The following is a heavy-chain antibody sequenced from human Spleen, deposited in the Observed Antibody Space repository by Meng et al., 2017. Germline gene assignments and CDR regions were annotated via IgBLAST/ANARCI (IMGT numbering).Heavy chain of an antibody. CDR1: GYTFTSYA. D-gene: IGHD4-23*01. Sequence: ASVKVSCKASGYTFTSYALNWVRQAPGQGLEWMGWISTYTGTPTYAQGLTGRFVFSLDTSISTAYLQISNLKAEDTAVYYCARDEPTTVVTLGYWGQGTLVTVSS. CDR3: ARDEPTTVVTLGY. CDR2: ISTYTGTP. J-gene: IGHJ4*02. V-gene: IGHV7-4-1*02.